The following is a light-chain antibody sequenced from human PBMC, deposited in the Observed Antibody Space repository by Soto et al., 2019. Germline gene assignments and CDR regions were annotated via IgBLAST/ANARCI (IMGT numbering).Light chain of an antibody. Sequence: QAVVTQPPSASGTPGQRVTISCSGSSSNFRSNAVNWYQQLPTTAPKLLLYSNNQRPSGVPDRFSGSKSGTSASLAISDLQSEDEADYYCALWDDSVNAPVFGGGTKLTVL. J-gene: IGLJ3*02. CDR1: SSNFRSNA. CDR2: SNN. CDR3: ALWDDSVNAPV. V-gene: IGLV1-44*01.